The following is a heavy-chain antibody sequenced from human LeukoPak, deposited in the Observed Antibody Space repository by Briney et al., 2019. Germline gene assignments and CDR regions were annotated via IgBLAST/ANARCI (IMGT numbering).Heavy chain of an antibody. D-gene: IGHD3-22*01. Sequence: GGSLRLSCAASGFTFSSYGMHWVRQAPGKGLERVSVIWYDGSNKYYADSVKGRFTISRDNSKNTLYLQMNSLRAEDTAVYYCAKDRAVHYYDSSAFDIWGQGTMVTVSS. CDR3: AKDRAVHYYDSSAFDI. V-gene: IGHV3-33*06. J-gene: IGHJ3*02. CDR1: GFTFSSYG. CDR2: IWYDGSNK.